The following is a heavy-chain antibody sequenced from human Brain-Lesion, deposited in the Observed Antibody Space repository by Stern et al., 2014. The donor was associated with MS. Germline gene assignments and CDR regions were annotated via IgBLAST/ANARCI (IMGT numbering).Heavy chain of an antibody. CDR2: FDPEDGET. D-gene: IGHD1-26*01. J-gene: IGHJ4*02. CDR1: GYTLTELS. Sequence: VQLVQSGAEVKKPGASVKVSCTVSGYTLTELSMHWVRQAPRKGLERMGGFDPEDGETIYAQKFQGRVTMAEDTSTDTAYMELSSLRSEDTAVYYCATLSPGAGGNYYRHFDYWGQGTLVTVSS. V-gene: IGHV1-24*01. CDR3: ATLSPGAGGNYYRHFDY.